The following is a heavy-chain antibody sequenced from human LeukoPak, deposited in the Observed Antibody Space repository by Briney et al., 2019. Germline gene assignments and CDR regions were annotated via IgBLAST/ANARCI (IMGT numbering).Heavy chain of an antibody. V-gene: IGHV1-2*02. J-gene: IGHJ4*02. CDR1: GYTFTGYY. D-gene: IGHD3-22*01. CDR3: ARESYYEKKNLDY. CDR2: INPNSGGT. Sequence: VASVKVSCKASGYTFTGYYMHWVRQAPGQGLEWMGWINPNSGGTNYAQKFQGRVTMTRDTSISTAYMELSRLRSDDTAVYYCARESYYEKKNLDYWGQGTLVTVSS.